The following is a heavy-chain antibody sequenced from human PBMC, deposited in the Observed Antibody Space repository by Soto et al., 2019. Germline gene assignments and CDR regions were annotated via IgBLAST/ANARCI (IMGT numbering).Heavy chain of an antibody. CDR1: GFTFSTYA. CDR2: ISYDGNNK. J-gene: IGHJ4*02. V-gene: IGHV3-30-3*01. CDR3: ARGGNLWFGEPFDY. D-gene: IGHD3-10*01. Sequence: QVQLVESGGGVVQPGRSLRLSCAASGFTFSTYAMHWVRKAPGKGLEWVAVISYDGNNKYYADSVKGRFTISRDYSKNTLYLQMNSLRAVDTAVYYCARGGNLWFGEPFDYWGQGALVTVSS.